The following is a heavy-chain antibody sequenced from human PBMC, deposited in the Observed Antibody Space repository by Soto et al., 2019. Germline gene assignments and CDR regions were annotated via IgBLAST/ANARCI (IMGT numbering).Heavy chain of an antibody. V-gene: IGHV3-33*08. J-gene: IGHJ4*02. D-gene: IGHD3-22*01. CDR3: ARGKYYYDSSGYPHPYYFDY. CDR1: GFTFSSYA. Sequence: GGSLRLSCAASGFTFSSYAMRWVRQAPGKGLEWVAVICDNGSNTYYADSVKGRFTISRDNSKNTLYLQMNSLRAEDTAVYYCARGKYYYDSSGYPHPYYFDYWGQGTLVTVSS. CDR2: ICDNGSNT.